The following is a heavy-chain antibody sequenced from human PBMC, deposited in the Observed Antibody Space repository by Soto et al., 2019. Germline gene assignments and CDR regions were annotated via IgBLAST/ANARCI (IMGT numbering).Heavy chain of an antibody. Sequence: SDTLTLTCAVFCGSFRGYYWTWIRQSPGKGLEWIGEINHSGSTNYNPSLKSRVTISVDTSKNQFSLKLTSVTAADTAVYYCARDKITGLFDYWGQGTLVT. V-gene: IGHV4-34*01. CDR3: ARDKITGLFDY. D-gene: IGHD2-8*02. J-gene: IGHJ4*02. CDR2: INHSGST. CDR1: CGSFRGYY.